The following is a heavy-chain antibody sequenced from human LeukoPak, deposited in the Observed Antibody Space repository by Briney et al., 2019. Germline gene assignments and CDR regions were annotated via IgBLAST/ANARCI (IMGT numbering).Heavy chain of an antibody. V-gene: IGHV3-30*18. CDR1: VFTFNSYR. CDR3: AKDPKYYDFWSGYYYSAYYYYGMDV. J-gene: IGHJ6*02. CDR2: ISYDGSNK. D-gene: IGHD3-3*01. Sequence: PGGSVRLSCAASVFTFNSYRIHWVRQAPCKGLEWVAVISYDGSNKYYADSVKGRFTISRDNSKNTLYLQMNSLRAEDTAVYYCAKDPKYYDFWSGYYYSAYYYYGMDVWGQGTTVTVSS.